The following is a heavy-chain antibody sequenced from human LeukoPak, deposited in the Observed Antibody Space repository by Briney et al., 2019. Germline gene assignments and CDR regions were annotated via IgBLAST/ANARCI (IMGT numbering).Heavy chain of an antibody. J-gene: IGHJ3*02. CDR3: ARPVSRRWLDAFDI. CDR2: FSYSASA. CDR1: GASITMYY. D-gene: IGHD5-24*01. V-gene: IGHV4-59*08. Sequence: SEALSLTCTVSGASITMYYWSWIRQPPGKGREGIGFFSYSASANYNPSLKSRVTISVDTSKNQFSLSLTSVTAADMAVYYCARPVSRRWLDAFDIWGQGPMVTVS.